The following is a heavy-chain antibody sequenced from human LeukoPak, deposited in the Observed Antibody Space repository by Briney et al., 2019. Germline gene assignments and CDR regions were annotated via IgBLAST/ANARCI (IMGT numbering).Heavy chain of an antibody. CDR3: AKHLRAGGSWKTAHGMDV. CDR1: GFTFSSYA. Sequence: PGGSLRLSCAASGFTFSSYAMSWVRQAPGKGLEWVSAISGSGGSTYYADSVKGRFTISRDNSKNTLYLQMNSLRAEDTAVYYCAKHLRAGGSWKTAHGMDVWGQGTTVTVSS. D-gene: IGHD2-15*01. J-gene: IGHJ6*02. V-gene: IGHV3-23*01. CDR2: ISGSGGST.